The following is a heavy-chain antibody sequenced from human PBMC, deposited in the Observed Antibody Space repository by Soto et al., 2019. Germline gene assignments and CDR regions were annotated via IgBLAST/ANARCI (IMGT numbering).Heavy chain of an antibody. Sequence: EVQLVESRGGLVQPGRSLRLSCAASSFTFGDYAMHWVRQTPGKGLEWVSCISWDSGNIVYVDSVEGRFTISRDNAKNSLFLQMNSLRPEDTAFYYCTKGYTTSCFAHFDYWGQGALVTVSS. D-gene: IGHD2-2*01. CDR2: ISWDSGNI. V-gene: IGHV3-9*01. J-gene: IGHJ4*02. CDR3: TKGYTTSCFAHFDY. CDR1: SFTFGDYA.